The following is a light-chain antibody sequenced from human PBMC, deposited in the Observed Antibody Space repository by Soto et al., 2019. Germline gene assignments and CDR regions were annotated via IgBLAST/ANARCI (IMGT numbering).Light chain of an antibody. CDR3: QQYNRYSLT. V-gene: IGKV1-5*01. J-gene: IGKJ4*01. CDR2: DAS. Sequence: DIQMTQSPSTLSVSVGDRVTITCRASQSISSWLAWYQQKPGKAPKLLIYDASSLESGVPSRFSGSGSDTEFTLTISSLQPDDFATYHCQQYNRYSLTFGGGTKVEIK. CDR1: QSISSW.